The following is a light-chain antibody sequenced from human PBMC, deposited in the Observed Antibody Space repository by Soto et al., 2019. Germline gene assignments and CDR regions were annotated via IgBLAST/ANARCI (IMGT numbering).Light chain of an antibody. CDR3: MQATRWPWS. J-gene: IGKJ1*01. CDR2: EVS. CDR1: QSLIHSDGNTY. Sequence: DVVMTQSPLSLPVTLGQPASISCRSSQSLIHSDGNTYLSWYQQRPGQSPRRLIYEVSDRHSGAPDRFTGSGSGTDCTLKISRVEAEEVGVYYCMQATRWPWSFGQGTEVEIK. V-gene: IGKV2-30*02.